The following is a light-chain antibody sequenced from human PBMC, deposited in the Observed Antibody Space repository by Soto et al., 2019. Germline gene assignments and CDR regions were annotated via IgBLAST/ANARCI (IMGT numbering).Light chain of an antibody. CDR3: QQRYRWPET. V-gene: IGKV3-11*01. CDR1: QSVTNF. CDR2: NAS. Sequence: IVLTQSPGTLYLSPGERATLSCRASQSVTNFLSWYQQKPGQSPSLLIYNASHRATGIPARFSGSGSGTEFTLSISSLDPDDFAVYYCQQRYRWPETFGQGTKVEIK. J-gene: IGKJ1*01.